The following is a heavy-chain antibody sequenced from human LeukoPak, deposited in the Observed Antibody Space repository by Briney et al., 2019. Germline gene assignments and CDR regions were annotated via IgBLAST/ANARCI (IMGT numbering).Heavy chain of an antibody. D-gene: IGHD1-26*01. Sequence: SETLSLTCAVSGGSISSYYWSWIRQPPGKGLEWIGYIYYSGSTNYNPSLKSRVTISVDTSKNQFSLKLSSVTAADTAVYYCARGGGSFDYWGQGTLVTVSS. V-gene: IGHV4-59*01. CDR2: IYYSGST. CDR3: ARGGGSFDY. J-gene: IGHJ4*02. CDR1: GGSISSYY.